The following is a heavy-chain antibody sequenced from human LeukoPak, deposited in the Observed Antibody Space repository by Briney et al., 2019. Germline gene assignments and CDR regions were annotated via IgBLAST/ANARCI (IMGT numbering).Heavy chain of an antibody. CDR3: ARDDGITGTTFDY. V-gene: IGHV4-34*01. CDR1: GFTFSSYS. D-gene: IGHD1-20*01. J-gene: IGHJ4*02. CDR2: INHSGST. Sequence: GSLRLSCAASGFTFSSYSMNWIRQPPGKGLEWIGEINHSGSTNYNPSLKSRVTISVDTSKNQFSLKLSSVTAADTAVYYCARDDGITGTTFDYWGQGTLVTVSS.